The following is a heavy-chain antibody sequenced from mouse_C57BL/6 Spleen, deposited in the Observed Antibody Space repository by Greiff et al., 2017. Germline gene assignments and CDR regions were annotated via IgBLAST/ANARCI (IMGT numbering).Heavy chain of an antibody. V-gene: IGHV2-9*01. J-gene: IGHJ4*01. CDR2: LRGGGST. CDR1: GFSLTSSG. Sequence: VHLEESGPGLVAPSQSLSITCTVSGFSLTSSGVEWVRQPPGTGLEWLGVLRGGGSTNYNSALMSRLSISKDNSKSQVFLKMNSLQTEDTAVYYCAKRGSYAMDYWGQGTSVTVSS. CDR3: AKRGSYAMDY.